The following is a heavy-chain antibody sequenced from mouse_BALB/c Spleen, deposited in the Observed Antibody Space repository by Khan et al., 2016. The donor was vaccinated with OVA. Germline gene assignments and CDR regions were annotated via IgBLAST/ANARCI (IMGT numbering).Heavy chain of an antibody. Sequence: EVQLQESGPGLVKPSQSLSLTCTVTGYSITSDYAWNWIRQFPGNKLEWMRYISYSGSTGYNPSLKSRLSITRDTSNNQFFLQLNSVTTEDTATYYCARRYYYGHWYFDVWGAGTTVTVSS. D-gene: IGHD1-1*01. CDR3: ARRYYYGHWYFDV. V-gene: IGHV3-2*02. CDR2: ISYSGST. CDR1: GYSITSDYA. J-gene: IGHJ1*01.